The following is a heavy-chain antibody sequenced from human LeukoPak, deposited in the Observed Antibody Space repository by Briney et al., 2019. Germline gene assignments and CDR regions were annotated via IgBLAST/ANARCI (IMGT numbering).Heavy chain of an antibody. D-gene: IGHD2-2*01. CDR3: VRGYCSISTCRRLDY. V-gene: IGHV5-51*01. J-gene: IGHJ4*02. CDR2: IYPGDSDT. Sequence: GESLKISCKGSGYSFSSYWIGWVRQMPGKGLEWMGIIYPGDSDTRYSPSFQGQVTISADESITTAYLQWSSLKASDTAMYYCVRGYCSISTCRRLDYWGQGTLVTVSS. CDR1: GYSFSSYW.